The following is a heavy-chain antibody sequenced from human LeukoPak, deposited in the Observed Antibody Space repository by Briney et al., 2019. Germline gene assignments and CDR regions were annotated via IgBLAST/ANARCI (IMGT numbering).Heavy chain of an antibody. V-gene: IGHV3-74*01. Sequence: GGSLRLSCAASGFDFSSNWMHWVRHAPGQGLVWVSRIKGDGISTNYADSVKGRFTISRDNAKNSLYLQMNSLRAEDTAVYYCACLSGSLLRNDYWGQGTLVTVSS. J-gene: IGHJ4*02. CDR1: GFDFSSNW. CDR3: ACLSGSLLRNDY. D-gene: IGHD2-15*01. CDR2: IKGDGIST.